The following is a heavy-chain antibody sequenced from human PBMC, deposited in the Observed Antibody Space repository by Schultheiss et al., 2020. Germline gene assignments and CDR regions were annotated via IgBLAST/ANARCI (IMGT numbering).Heavy chain of an antibody. D-gene: IGHD6-13*01. J-gene: IGHJ6*03. V-gene: IGHV4-30-4*01. CDR1: GGSISSGDYY. Sequence: SETLSLTCTVSGGSISSGDYYWSWIRQPPGKGLEWIGYIYYSGSTYYNPSLKSRVTISVDTSKNQFSLKLSSVTAADTAVYYCARAAWQQPAEYYYYMDVWGKGTTGTVS. CDR3: ARAAWQQPAEYYYYMDV. CDR2: IYYSGST.